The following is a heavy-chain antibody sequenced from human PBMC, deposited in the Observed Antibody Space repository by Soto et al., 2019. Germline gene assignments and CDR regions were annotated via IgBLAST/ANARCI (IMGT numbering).Heavy chain of an antibody. CDR1: GFTFSAYG. D-gene: IGHD3-10*01. Sequence: QVQLVESGGGVVQPGRSLRLSCAASGFTFSAYGMHWVRQAPGKGLEWVAVIWYDGSNKYYGDSVKGRFTISRDNSKNTLDLQMNNRRAEDTAVYYCARDGGYYGSGSYFDPWGQGTLVTVSS. V-gene: IGHV3-33*01. J-gene: IGHJ5*02. CDR3: ARDGGYYGSGSYFDP. CDR2: IWYDGSNK.